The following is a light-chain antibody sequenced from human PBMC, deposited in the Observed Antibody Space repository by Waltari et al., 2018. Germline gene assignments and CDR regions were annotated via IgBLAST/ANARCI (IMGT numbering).Light chain of an antibody. Sequence: ERVMTQSPATLSVSPGETANLSCRASQSASTNLAWYQQKAGQAPRLLIYDASISATGVPARFSGSGAGTEFTLTSTVLQSEDFSVYYCQQYKNWLYTFGQGTKLEIK. J-gene: IGKJ2*01. CDR2: DAS. CDR1: QSASTN. CDR3: QQYKNWLYT. V-gene: IGKV3D-15*03.